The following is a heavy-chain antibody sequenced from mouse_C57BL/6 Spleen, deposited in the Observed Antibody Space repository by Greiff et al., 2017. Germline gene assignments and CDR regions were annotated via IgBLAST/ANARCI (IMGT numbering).Heavy chain of an antibody. V-gene: IGHV14-2*01. J-gene: IGHJ2*01. CDR2: IDPEDGDT. Sequence: VQLQQSGAELVKPGASVKLSCTASGFNIKDYYMHWVKQRTEQGLEWFGRIDPEDGDTKSASKFQGKATITADTSSNTAYLQLSSQTSEDTAVYYCSRSWGVDYFDYWGQGTTLTGSS. CDR3: SRSWGVDYFDY. CDR1: GFNIKDYY.